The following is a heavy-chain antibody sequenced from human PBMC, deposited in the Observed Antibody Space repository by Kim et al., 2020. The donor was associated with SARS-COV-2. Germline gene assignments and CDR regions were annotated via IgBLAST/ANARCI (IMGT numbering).Heavy chain of an antibody. J-gene: IGHJ5*02. CDR3: AREGSGSYNWFDP. Sequence: YSQNFQGRITITGDTSATTAYMELSGLTSKDTAVYFCAREGSGSYNWFDPWGQGTLVTVSS. D-gene: IGHD3-10*01. V-gene: IGHV1-3*01.